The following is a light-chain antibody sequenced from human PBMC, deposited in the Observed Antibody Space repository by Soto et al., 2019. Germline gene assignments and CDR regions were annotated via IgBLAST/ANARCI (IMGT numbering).Light chain of an antibody. Sequence: DIQITHSPSTLSSSVGERVTITFRVSQSISIWLAWYQQKPGKAPKILIYKASSLESGVPSRFSGSGSGTEFTLTISSLQPDDFATYYCQQYSTYTPRTFGQGTKVDIK. CDR2: KAS. V-gene: IGKV1-5*03. CDR3: QQYSTYTPRT. J-gene: IGKJ1*01. CDR1: QSISIW.